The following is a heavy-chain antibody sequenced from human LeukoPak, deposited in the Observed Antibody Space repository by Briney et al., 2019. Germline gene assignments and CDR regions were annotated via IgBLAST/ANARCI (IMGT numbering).Heavy chain of an antibody. CDR2: IRSKVYGGST. CDR3: SRIDHDFFDY. D-gene: IGHD3-3*01. Sequence: GGSLRLSCTASGFTFGDFAMSWVRQAPGRGREWVSFIRSKVYGGSTEYAASVKGRFTISRDDSKSIVYLQMGSLKSEDTAVYYCSRIDHDFFDYWGQGILVTVSS. J-gene: IGHJ4*02. V-gene: IGHV3-49*04. CDR1: GFTFGDFA.